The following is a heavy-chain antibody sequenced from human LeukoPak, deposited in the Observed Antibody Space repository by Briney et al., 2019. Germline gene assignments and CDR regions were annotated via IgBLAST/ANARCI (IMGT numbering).Heavy chain of an antibody. D-gene: IGHD3-3*01. J-gene: IGHJ3*02. CDR2: ISYDGSNK. CDR1: GFTFSSYT. V-gene: IGHV3-30-3*01. CDR3: ARGTHTGIFGVVIRAFDI. Sequence: PGGSLRLSCAASGFTFSSYTMHWGRQAPGKGLEWVALISYDGSNKYYADSVEGRFTISRDNAKNSLYLQMNSLRAEDTAVYYCARGTHTGIFGVVIRAFDIWGQGTMVTVSS.